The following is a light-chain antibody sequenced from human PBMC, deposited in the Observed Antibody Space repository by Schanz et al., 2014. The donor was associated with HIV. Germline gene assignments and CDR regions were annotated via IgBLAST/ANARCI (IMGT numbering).Light chain of an antibody. CDR1: QSISTW. CDR2: DAS. CDR3: QQYNNYRT. J-gene: IGKJ1*01. Sequence: DIQMTQSPSTLSASVGDRLTITCRASQSISTWLAWYQQKPGKAPKLLIYDASSLQSGVPSRISGSGSGTDFTLTISSLQPEDFATYYCQQYNNYRTFGQGTKVEV. V-gene: IGKV1-5*01.